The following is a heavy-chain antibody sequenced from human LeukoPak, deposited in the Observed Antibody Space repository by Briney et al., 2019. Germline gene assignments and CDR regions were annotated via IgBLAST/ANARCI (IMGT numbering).Heavy chain of an antibody. CDR3: ARERYCSGGSCYSVNWFDP. Sequence: MPSETLSLTCTVSGGSISSYYWSWIRQPPGKGLEWIGYIYYSGSTNYNPSLKSRVTISVDTSKNQFSLKLSSVTAADTAVYYCARERYCSGGSCYSVNWFDPWGQGTLVTVSS. CDR1: GGSISSYY. V-gene: IGHV4-59*01. D-gene: IGHD2-15*01. CDR2: IYYSGST. J-gene: IGHJ5*02.